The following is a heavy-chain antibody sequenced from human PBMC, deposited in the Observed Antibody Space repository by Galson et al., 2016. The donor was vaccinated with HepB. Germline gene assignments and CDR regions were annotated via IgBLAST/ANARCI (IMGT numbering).Heavy chain of an antibody. Sequence: PALVKPTHTLTLTCTFSGFSLSTSGVGVGWIRQPPGKALEWLALIYWDDDKRYSPSLKSRLTITKDTSKNQVVLTMTNMDPVDTATYYFAHYYYDSSGYYPPYFDLWGRGTLVTVSS. CDR1: GFSLSTSGVG. CDR3: AHYYYDSSGYYPPYFDL. V-gene: IGHV2-5*02. D-gene: IGHD3-22*01. J-gene: IGHJ2*01. CDR2: IYWDDDK.